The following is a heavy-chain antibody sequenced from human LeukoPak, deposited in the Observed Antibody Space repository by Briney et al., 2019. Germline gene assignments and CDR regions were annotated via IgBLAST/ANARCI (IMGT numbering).Heavy chain of an antibody. J-gene: IGHJ4*02. D-gene: IGHD1-26*01. CDR1: GYTFTNYG. CDR3: ARDYQSVVGATTAGY. CDR2: ISAYNGNT. Sequence: ASVKVSCKASGYTFTNYGISWVRQAPGQGLEWMGWISAYNGNTNYAQKLQGRVTMTTDTSTSTAYMELRSLRSDDTAVYYCARDYQSVVGATTAGYWGQGTLVTVSS. V-gene: IGHV1-18*01.